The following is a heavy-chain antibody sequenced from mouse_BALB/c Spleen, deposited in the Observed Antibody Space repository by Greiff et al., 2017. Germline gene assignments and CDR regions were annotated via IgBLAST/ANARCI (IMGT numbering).Heavy chain of an antibody. Sequence: EVQLQQSGTVLARPGASVKMSCKASGYTFTSYWMHWVKQRPGQGLEWIGAIYPGNSDTSYNQKFKGKAKLTAVTSTSTAYMELSSLTNEDSAVYYCTRDYGSSYFAWFAYWGQGTLVTVSA. CDR3: TRDYGSSYFAWFAY. V-gene: IGHV1-5*01. D-gene: IGHD1-1*01. CDR2: IYPGNSDT. CDR1: GYTFTSYW. J-gene: IGHJ3*01.